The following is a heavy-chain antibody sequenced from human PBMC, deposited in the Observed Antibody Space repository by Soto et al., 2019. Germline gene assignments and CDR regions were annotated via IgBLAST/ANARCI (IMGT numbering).Heavy chain of an antibody. J-gene: IGHJ6*02. CDR3: ARDLHYYGMDV. Sequence: EVQLVESGGGLVQPGGSQRLSCVASGFSVSNSYISWVRQAPGKGLEWVSLVHSDDSTFYPDSVKGRFTISRDNSKNTVYLQMNSLRAEDTAVYYCARDLHYYGMDVWGQGTTVAVSS. CDR1: GFSVSNSY. V-gene: IGHV3-66*01. CDR2: VHSDDST.